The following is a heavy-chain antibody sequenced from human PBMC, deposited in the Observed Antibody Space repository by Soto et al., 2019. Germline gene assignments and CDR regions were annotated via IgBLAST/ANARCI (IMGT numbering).Heavy chain of an antibody. V-gene: IGHV3-21*06. J-gene: IGHJ4*02. CDR1: GFTFISYS. Sequence: GGSLRLSCVASGFTFISYSMNWVRQAPGKGLEWVSSISSTTNYIYYGDSMKGRFTISRDNAKNSLYLEMNSLRAEDTAVYYCARESEDLTSNFDYGGQGTLVTVSS. CDR3: ARESEDLTSNFDY. CDR2: ISSTTNYI.